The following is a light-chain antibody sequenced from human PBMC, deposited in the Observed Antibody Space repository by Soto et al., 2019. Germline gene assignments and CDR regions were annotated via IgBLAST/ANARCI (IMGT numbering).Light chain of an antibody. CDR3: QQTYSTPWT. CDR1: QSISSR. Sequence: DIQMTQSPSTLSASVGDRVTMTCRASQSISSRLAWYQVKPGKAPKLLIYAASNLQSGVPSRFSGSGSGTDFTLTISSLQPEDSATLYCQQTYSTPWTLGQGTKV. CDR2: AAS. V-gene: IGKV1-39*01. J-gene: IGKJ1*01.